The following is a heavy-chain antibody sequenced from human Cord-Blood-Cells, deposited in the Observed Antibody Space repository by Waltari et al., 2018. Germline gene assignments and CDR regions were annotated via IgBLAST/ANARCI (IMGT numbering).Heavy chain of an antibody. CDR2: IKQDGSEK. CDR3: AATRHYDFWSGHPYYYYGMDV. V-gene: IGHV3-7*01. D-gene: IGHD3-3*01. J-gene: IGHJ6*02. CDR1: GFTFSSYW. Sequence: EVQLVESGGGLVQPGGSLRLSCAASGFTFSSYWMSWVRQAPGKWLDWVANIKQDGSEKYYVDSVKGRFTISRDNAKNSLYLQMNSLRAEDTAVYYCAATRHYDFWSGHPYYYYGMDVWGQGTTVTVSS.